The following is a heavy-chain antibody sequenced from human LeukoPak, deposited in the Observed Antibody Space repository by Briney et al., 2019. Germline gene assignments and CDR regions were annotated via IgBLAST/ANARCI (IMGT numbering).Heavy chain of an antibody. D-gene: IGHD5-12*01. V-gene: IGHV1-69*13. CDR3: ARGVSRDIVATRPHYYYYGMDV. Sequence: SVKVSCKASGYTFTGYYMHWVRQAPGQGLEWMGGIIPIFGTANYAQKFQGRVTITADESTSTAYMELSSLRSEDTAVYYCARGVSRDIVATRPHYYYYGMDVWGQGTTVTVSS. J-gene: IGHJ6*02. CDR2: IIPIFGTA. CDR1: GYTFTGYY.